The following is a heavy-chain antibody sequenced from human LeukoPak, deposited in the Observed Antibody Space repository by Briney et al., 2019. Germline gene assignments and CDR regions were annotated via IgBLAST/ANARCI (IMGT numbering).Heavy chain of an antibody. Sequence: SETLSLTCTVSGGSVSSGSYYWSWIRQPPGKGLEWIGYIYYSGSTNYNPSLKSRVTISVDTSKNQFSLKLSSVTAADTAVYYCARADIVVIPAAKDDAFDIWGQGTMVTVSS. J-gene: IGHJ3*02. D-gene: IGHD2-2*01. CDR3: ARADIVVIPAAKDDAFDI. CDR2: IYYSGST. V-gene: IGHV4-61*01. CDR1: GGSVSSGSYY.